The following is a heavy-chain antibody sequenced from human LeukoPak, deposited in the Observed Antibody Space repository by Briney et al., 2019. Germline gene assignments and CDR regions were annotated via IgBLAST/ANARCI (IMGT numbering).Heavy chain of an antibody. V-gene: IGHV4-59*08. D-gene: IGHD3-22*01. CDR1: GCSISSYY. CDR3: ARQPAGYYGKTGYYPYYFDY. Sequence: SETLSLTCTVSGCSISSYYWSWVRQPPGKGLEWIGYIFYTGSTKYGPSLNSRLTISLDTSKNQFSLKLSSVTAADTAVYYCARQPAGYYGKTGYYPYYFDYWGQGTLVTVSS. CDR2: IFYTGST. J-gene: IGHJ4*02.